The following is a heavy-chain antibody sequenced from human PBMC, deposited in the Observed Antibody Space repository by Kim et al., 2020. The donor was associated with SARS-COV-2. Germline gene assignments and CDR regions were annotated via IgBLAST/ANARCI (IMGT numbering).Heavy chain of an antibody. D-gene: IGHD1-1*01. J-gene: IGHJ5*02. CDR2: GST. CDR3: AREDYNSLT. Sequence: GSTNSNTSIKNRVTISVDTTKNQFSLKLSSVTAADTAVYYCAREDYNSLTWGQGILVTVSS. V-gene: IGHV4-59*01.